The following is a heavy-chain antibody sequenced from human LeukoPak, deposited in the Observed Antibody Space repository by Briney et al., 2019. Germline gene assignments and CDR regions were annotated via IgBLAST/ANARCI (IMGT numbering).Heavy chain of an antibody. CDR2: IFHTGNT. V-gene: IGHV4-38-2*01. D-gene: IGHD4-11*01. J-gene: IGHJ4*02. Sequence: SETLSLTCAVSTYSINTDHYWGWMRQPPGKGLEWIGNIFHTGNTYYNPSLRSRVTISVDTSNNQFSLKVTSVTAADTAVYYCARLDYNKHHFDYWGQGTLVTVSS. CDR1: TYSINTDHY. CDR3: ARLDYNKHHFDY.